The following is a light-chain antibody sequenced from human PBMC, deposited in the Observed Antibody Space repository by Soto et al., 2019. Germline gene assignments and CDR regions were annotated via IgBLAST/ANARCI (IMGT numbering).Light chain of an antibody. Sequence: DIQMTQSPSSLSASVRDRVTITCRASQTISSWLAWYQQKPGKAPKLLIYKASTLKSGVPSRFSGSGSGTEFTLTISSLQPDDFATYYCQHYNSYSEAFGQGTTGDIK. V-gene: IGKV1-5*03. CDR2: KAS. CDR3: QHYNSYSEA. J-gene: IGKJ1*01. CDR1: QTISSW.